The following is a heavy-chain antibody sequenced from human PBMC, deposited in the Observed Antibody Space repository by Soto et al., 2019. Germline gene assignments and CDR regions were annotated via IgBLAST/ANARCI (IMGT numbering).Heavy chain of an antibody. V-gene: IGHV5-51*01. CDR3: AGAIFYYGMDV. CDR1: GYSFTNYW. Sequence: GESLKISCTASGYSFTNYWIGLVRQMPGKGPEWMGIIYPGDSDTRYSPSFQGQVTISADKATSIAYLLWSSRRASDTAIYFCAGAIFYYGMDVWGQGTTVTVSS. CDR2: IYPGDSDT. J-gene: IGHJ6*02.